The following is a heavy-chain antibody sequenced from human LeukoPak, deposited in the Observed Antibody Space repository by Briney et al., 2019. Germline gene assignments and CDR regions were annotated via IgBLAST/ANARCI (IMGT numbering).Heavy chain of an antibody. Sequence: ASVKVSCKASGYTFTSYGISWVRQAPGQGLEWMGWISAYNGNTNYAQKLQGRVTMATDTSTSTAYMELRSLRSDDTAVYYCARDRPFTMVRGVHDYWGQGTLVTVSS. CDR1: GYTFTSYG. V-gene: IGHV1-18*01. D-gene: IGHD3-10*01. J-gene: IGHJ4*02. CDR2: ISAYNGNT. CDR3: ARDRPFTMVRGVHDY.